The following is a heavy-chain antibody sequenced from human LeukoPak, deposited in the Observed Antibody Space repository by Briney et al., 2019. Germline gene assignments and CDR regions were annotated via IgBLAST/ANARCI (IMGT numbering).Heavy chain of an antibody. Sequence: GGSLRLSCAASGFTFSSFTMDWVRQAPGKGLEWVSYIISGSSTIYYADSVKGRFTVSTDNAKNSLFLQMNSLRAEDTVVYYCVRVGEYSYGPYDYWGQGSLLTVSS. CDR3: VRVGEYSYGPYDY. CDR1: GFTFSSFT. D-gene: IGHD5-18*01. V-gene: IGHV3-48*01. CDR2: IISGSSTI. J-gene: IGHJ4*01.